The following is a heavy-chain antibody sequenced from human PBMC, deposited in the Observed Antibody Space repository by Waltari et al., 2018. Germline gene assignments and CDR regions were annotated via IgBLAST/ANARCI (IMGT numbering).Heavy chain of an antibody. CDR2: ISSSSSTI. CDR3: ARDDGGSYYVGAFDI. CDR1: GFTFSSYS. J-gene: IGHJ3*02. V-gene: IGHV3-48*01. D-gene: IGHD1-26*01. Sequence: EVQLVESGGGLVQPGGSLRLSCAASGFTFSSYSMNWVRQAPGKGLEWVAYISSSSSTIYYADSVKGRFTISRDNAKNSLYLQMNSLRAEDTAVYYCARDDGGSYYVGAFDIWGQGTMVTVSS.